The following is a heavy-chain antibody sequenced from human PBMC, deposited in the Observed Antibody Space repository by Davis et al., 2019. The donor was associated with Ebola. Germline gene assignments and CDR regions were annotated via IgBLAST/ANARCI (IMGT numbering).Heavy chain of an antibody. CDR2: ISAYNGNT. Sequence: ASVKVSCKASGYTFPSYGISWVRQAPGQGLEWMGWISAYNGNTNYAQKLQGRVTMTTDTSTSTAYMELRSLRSDDTAVYYCARDKRYCSSTSCYMAAFDIWGQGTMVTVSS. D-gene: IGHD2-2*02. V-gene: IGHV1-18*01. J-gene: IGHJ3*02. CDR1: GYTFPSYG. CDR3: ARDKRYCSSTSCYMAAFDI.